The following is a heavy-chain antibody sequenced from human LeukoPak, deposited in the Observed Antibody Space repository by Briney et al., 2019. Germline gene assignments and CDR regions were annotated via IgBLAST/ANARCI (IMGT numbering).Heavy chain of an antibody. CDR2: ISYDGSNK. J-gene: IGHJ5*02. D-gene: IGHD3-10*01. Sequence: GRSLRLSCAASGLTFSIYGMHWVRHAPGKGLEWVAVISYDGSNKYYADSVKGRFTISRDNSKNTLYLQMNSLRAEGMAVYYCAKAGGSGSYSNWFDPWGQGTLVTVSS. CDR3: AKAGGSGSYSNWFDP. V-gene: IGHV3-30*18. CDR1: GLTFSIYG.